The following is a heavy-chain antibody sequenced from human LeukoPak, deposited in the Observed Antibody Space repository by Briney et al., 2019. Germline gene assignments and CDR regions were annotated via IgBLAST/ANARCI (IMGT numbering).Heavy chain of an antibody. CDR2: TYYSGST. CDR1: GGSISSYY. Sequence: SETLSLTCTVSGGSISSYYWSWIRQPPGKGLEWIGYTYYSGSTNYNPSLKSRVTISVDTSKNQFSLKLSSVTAADTAVYYCARGLELRHYDYWGQGTLVTVSS. CDR3: ARGLELRHYDY. J-gene: IGHJ4*02. D-gene: IGHD1-7*01. V-gene: IGHV4-59*01.